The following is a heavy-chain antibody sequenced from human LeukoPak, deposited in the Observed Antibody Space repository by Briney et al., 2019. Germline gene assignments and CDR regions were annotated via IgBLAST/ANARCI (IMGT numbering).Heavy chain of an antibody. CDR3: ARRAPRRPWDY. D-gene: IGHD1-26*01. CDR2: IYYSGTT. Sequence: SQTLSLTCTVSGGSISSGGYYWSWIRQPPGKGLEWIGSIYYSGTTYYSPSLKSRVTISVDMSKNQFSLRLSSVTAADTAVYYCARRAPRRPWDYWGQGTLVTVSS. V-gene: IGHV4-30-2*03. CDR1: GGSISSGGYY. J-gene: IGHJ4*02.